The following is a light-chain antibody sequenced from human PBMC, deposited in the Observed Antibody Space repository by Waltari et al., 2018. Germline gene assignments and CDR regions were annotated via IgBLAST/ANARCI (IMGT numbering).Light chain of an antibody. CDR2: GYA. CDR1: PSNLGAGFG. Sequence: QSVLTPPHSLSGAPGQTVPTPCAGSPSNLGAGFGSAWYRDFTGTGPELLIYGYANPPSAVPGRCSGSRSGTSASLAITGLQAEDEADYYCQSYDNTLSLFVIFGGGTKLTVL. CDR3: QSYDNTLSLFVI. J-gene: IGLJ2*01. V-gene: IGLV1-40*01.